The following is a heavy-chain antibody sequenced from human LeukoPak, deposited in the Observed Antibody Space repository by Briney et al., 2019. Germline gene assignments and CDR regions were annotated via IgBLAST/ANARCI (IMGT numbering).Heavy chain of an antibody. CDR1: GYTFTSYG. D-gene: IGHD3-10*01. Sequence: ASVKVSCKASGYTFTSYGISWVRQAPGQGREWMGWISAYNGNTNYAQKLQGRVTMTTDTSTSTAYMELRSLRSDDKAVYYCARDRRNYGSGSYLSFDPWGQGTLVTVSS. CDR3: ARDRRNYGSGSYLSFDP. J-gene: IGHJ5*02. CDR2: ISAYNGNT. V-gene: IGHV1-18*01.